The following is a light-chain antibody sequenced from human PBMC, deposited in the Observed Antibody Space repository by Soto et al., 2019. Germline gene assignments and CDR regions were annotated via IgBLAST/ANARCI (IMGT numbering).Light chain of an antibody. V-gene: IGKV3-20*01. Sequence: IVLTQSPCTFSLSPVERATLACRASQSGSSSDLARNQPKPGQAPRLLIYGASSRATGIPDRFSGSGSGTDFTFTISRLQPEDFAVYYCQQYGSSPQVTFGGGTKVEIK. CDR3: QQYGSSPQVT. CDR1: QSGSSSD. CDR2: GAS. J-gene: IGKJ4*01.